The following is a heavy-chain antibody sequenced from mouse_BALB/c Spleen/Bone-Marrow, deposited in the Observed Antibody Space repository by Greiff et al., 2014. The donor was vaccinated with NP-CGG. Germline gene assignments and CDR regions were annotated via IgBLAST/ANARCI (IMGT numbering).Heavy chain of an antibody. V-gene: IGHV14-3*02. D-gene: IGHD3-3*01. CDR3: AGLDLFAY. Sequence: EVQLQESGAELVKPGASVKLSCTASGFNIKDTYMHWVKQRPEQGLEWIGRIDPANGNTKYDPKFQGKATITADTSSNTAYLQLSNLASEDTAVYYSAGLDLFAYWGQGTLVTVSA. CDR1: GFNIKDTY. J-gene: IGHJ3*01. CDR2: IDPANGNT.